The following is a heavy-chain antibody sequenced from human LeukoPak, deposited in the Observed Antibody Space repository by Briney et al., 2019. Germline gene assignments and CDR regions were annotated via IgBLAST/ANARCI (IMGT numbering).Heavy chain of an antibody. CDR2: IYSGGST. V-gene: IGHV3-66*01. D-gene: IGHD2-15*01. Sequence: GGSLRLSCAASGVSGISNFMCWVGLGLGSGLEWVSVIYSGGSTYYADSVKGRFTISRDNSKNTLYLQMNSLRAEDTAVYYCARGGVLPVDYWGQGTLVTVSS. CDR1: GVSGISNF. CDR3: ARGGVLPVDY. J-gene: IGHJ4*02.